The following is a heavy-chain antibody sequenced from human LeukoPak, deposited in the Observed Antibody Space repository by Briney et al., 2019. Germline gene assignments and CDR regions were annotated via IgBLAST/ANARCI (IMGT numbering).Heavy chain of an antibody. J-gene: IGHJ4*02. Sequence: PSETLSLTCTVSGGSISSGDYYWSWIRQPPGKGLEWIGEINHSGSTNYNPSLKSRVTISVDTSKNQFSLKLSSVTAADTAVYYCASRDNYYDSSGQNDYWGQGTLVTVSS. D-gene: IGHD3-22*01. CDR3: ASRDNYYDSSGQNDY. CDR1: GGSISSGDYY. CDR2: INHSGST. V-gene: IGHV4-39*07.